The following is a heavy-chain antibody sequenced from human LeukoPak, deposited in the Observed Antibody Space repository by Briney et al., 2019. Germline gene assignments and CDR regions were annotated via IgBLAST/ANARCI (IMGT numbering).Heavy chain of an antibody. CDR3: ARHGLVGATPDY. CDR2: INHSGST. CDR1: GGSFSGHY. D-gene: IGHD1-26*01. J-gene: IGHJ4*02. Sequence: SETLSLTCAVYGGSFSGHYWTWIRQPPGKGLEWIGEINHSGSTNYNPSLKSRVTISVDTSKNQFSLKLSSVTAADTAVYYCARHGLVGATPDYWGQATLVTVSS. V-gene: IGHV4-34*01.